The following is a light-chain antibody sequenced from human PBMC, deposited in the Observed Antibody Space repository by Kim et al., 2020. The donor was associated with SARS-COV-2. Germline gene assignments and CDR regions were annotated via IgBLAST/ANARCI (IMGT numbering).Light chain of an antibody. Sequence: DIQMTQSPSSLSASVGDRVTITCRASQGIVGWLVWYQQKPEKAPKCLIYAASSLQSGVPSRFSASGSGTDFTLTISSLQPEDFATYYCQQYNSYPLTFGGGTKVDIK. V-gene: IGKV1D-16*01. CDR3: QQYNSYPLT. J-gene: IGKJ4*01. CDR2: AAS. CDR1: QGIVGW.